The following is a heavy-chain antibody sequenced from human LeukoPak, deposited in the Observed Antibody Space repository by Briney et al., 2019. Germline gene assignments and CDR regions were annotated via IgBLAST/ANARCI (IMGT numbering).Heavy chain of an antibody. D-gene: IGHD4-17*01. Sequence: GGSLRLSCAASGFTVSSNYMSWVRQAPGKGLEWVSFISSSTINIYYADSVKGRFTVSRDNAKKSLYLQMNSLRDEDTAVYYCAGPLGRSTLTTQPIWGQGTLVTVSS. J-gene: IGHJ4*02. V-gene: IGHV3-48*02. CDR1: GFTVSSNY. CDR2: ISSSTINI. CDR3: AGPLGRSTLTTQPI.